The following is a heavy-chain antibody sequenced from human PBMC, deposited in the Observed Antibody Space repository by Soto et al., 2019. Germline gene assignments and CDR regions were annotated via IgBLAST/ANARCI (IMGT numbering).Heavy chain of an antibody. Sequence: EVQLVESGGGLVQPGGSLRLSCAASGFTFSDYWMSWVRQAPGKGLECVANIKTDGSEKYYVDPVKGRFTISRDNAKNSLYLQMNSLRAGDTGGYYCASSMGRGGNDYWGQGTLVAVSS. D-gene: IGHD3-10*01. CDR1: GFTFSDYW. V-gene: IGHV3-7*05. J-gene: IGHJ4*02. CDR3: ASSMGRGGNDY. CDR2: IKTDGSEK.